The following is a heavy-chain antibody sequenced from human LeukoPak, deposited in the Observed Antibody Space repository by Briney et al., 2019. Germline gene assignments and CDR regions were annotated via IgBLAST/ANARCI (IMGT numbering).Heavy chain of an antibody. V-gene: IGHV4-39*02. Sequence: SETLSLTCTVSSGSLSSSSYYWGWLRQPPGKGLEWMGRIYYSGSTYYNPSLKSRVPISVATSKNHCSLKLSSVTPADSAVYYCARRTDPNWSFDLWRRGTLVTVS. J-gene: IGHJ2*01. CDR2: IYYSGST. D-gene: IGHD1-1*01. CDR3: ARRTDPNWSFDL. CDR1: SGSLSSSSYY.